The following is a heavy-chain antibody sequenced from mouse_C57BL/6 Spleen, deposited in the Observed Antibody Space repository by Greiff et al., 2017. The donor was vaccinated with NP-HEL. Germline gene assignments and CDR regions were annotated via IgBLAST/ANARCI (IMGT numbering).Heavy chain of an antibody. J-gene: IGHJ2*01. Sequence: VQGVESGPGLVAPSQSLSITCTVSGFSLTSYGVSWVRQAPGKGLEWLGIIWGDGSTNYHSALISRLSISKDNSKSQVFLKLNSLQTDDTATYDCARYDYDGETDYWGQGTTLTVSS. D-gene: IGHD2-4*01. V-gene: IGHV2-3*01. CDR1: GFSLTSYG. CDR2: IWGDGST. CDR3: ARYDYDGETDY.